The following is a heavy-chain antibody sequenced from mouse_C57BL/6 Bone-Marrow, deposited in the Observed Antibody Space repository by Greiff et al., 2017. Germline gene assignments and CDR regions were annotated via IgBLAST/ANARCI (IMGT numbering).Heavy chain of an antibody. CDR3: ARDYYAPFAY. D-gene: IGHD1-1*01. Sequence: DVKLVESGGGLVKPGGSLKLSCAASGFTFSSYAMSWVRQTPEKRLEWVATISDGGSYTYYPDNVKGRFTISRDNAKNNLYLQMSHLKSEVTAMYYCARDYYAPFAYWGQGTLVTVSA. CDR2: ISDGGSYT. J-gene: IGHJ3*01. V-gene: IGHV5-4*01. CDR1: GFTFSSYA.